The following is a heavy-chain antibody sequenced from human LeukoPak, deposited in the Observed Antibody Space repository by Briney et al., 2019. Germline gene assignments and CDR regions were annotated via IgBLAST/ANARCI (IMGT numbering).Heavy chain of an antibody. J-gene: IGHJ3*02. CDR1: GGSISSYY. D-gene: IGHD1-26*01. CDR3: ASPRWGANALDI. CDR2: IYYSGST. V-gene: IGHV4-59*08. Sequence: SETLSLTCTVSGGSISSYYWSWIRQPPGKGLEWIGYIYYSGSTNYNPSLKSRVTISVDTSKNQFSLKLSSVTAADTAVYYCASPRWGANALDIWGQGTMVTVSS.